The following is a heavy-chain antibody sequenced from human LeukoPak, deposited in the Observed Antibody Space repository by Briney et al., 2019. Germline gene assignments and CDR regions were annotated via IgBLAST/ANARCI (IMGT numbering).Heavy chain of an antibody. D-gene: IGHD4-17*01. V-gene: IGHV4-59*01. CDR1: GGSISSYY. CDR3: ARTYGDYYFDY. CDR2: ISSSGST. J-gene: IGHJ4*02. Sequence: SETLSLTCTVSGGSISSYYWSWIRQPPGKGLEWIGRISSSGSTNYNPSLKSRVTISVDTSKNQFSLRLSSVTAADTAVYYRARTYGDYYFDYWGQGTLVTVSS.